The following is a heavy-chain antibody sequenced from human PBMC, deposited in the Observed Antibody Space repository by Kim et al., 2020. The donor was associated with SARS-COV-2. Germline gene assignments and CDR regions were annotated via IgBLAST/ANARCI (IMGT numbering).Heavy chain of an antibody. CDR3: ARDRLGEYGMDV. Sequence: GRSLRLSCAASGFTFSSYGMHWVRQAPGKGLEWVAVIWYDGSNKYYADSVKGRFTISRDNSKNTLYLQMNSLRAEDTAVYYCARDRLGEYGMDVWGQGTTVTVSS. D-gene: IGHD3-16*01. V-gene: IGHV3-33*01. CDR2: IWYDGSNK. CDR1: GFTFSSYG. J-gene: IGHJ6*02.